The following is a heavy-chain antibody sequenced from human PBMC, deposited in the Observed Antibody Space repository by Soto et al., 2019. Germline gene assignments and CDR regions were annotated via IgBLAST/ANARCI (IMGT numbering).Heavy chain of an antibody. V-gene: IGHV1-18*01. CDR3: ARWGGYCGGGSCSNWFDP. D-gene: IGHD2-15*01. CDR1: GYTFTSYG. J-gene: IGHJ5*02. CDR2: ISAYNGNT. Sequence: VQLVQSGAEVKKPGASVKVSCKASGYTFTSYGITWVRQAPGQGLEWMGWISAYNGNTNYAQKLQGRVTMTTDTATSTAYLEVRSLRSDDTAVYYCARWGGYCGGGSCSNWFDPWGQGTLVTVSS.